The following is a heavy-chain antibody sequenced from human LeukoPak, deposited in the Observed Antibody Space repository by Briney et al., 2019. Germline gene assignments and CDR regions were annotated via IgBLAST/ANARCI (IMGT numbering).Heavy chain of an antibody. CDR1: EFTFSNYW. V-gene: IGHV3-13*01. D-gene: IGHD6-19*01. CDR3: ARDAVPGRGGAFDY. J-gene: IGHJ4*02. CDR2: IGPAGDT. Sequence: GGSLRLSCAASEFTFSNYWMTWVRQGTGKNLEWVSAIGPAGDTYYSDSVKGRFTISREDARNSLYLQMNSLTAEDTAVYYCARDAVPGRGGAFDYWGQGTLVIVSS.